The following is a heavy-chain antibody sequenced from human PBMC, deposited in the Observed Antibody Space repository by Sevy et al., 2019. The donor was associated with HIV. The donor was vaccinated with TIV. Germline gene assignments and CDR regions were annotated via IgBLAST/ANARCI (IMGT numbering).Heavy chain of an antibody. J-gene: IGHJ4*02. CDR1: GFTFNNYA. CDR3: ARGGFSSSWSLGNYFDY. V-gene: IGHV3-30*04. Sequence: GGSLRLSCATSGFTFNNYALHWVRQAPGKGLEWVAVIPDDGNNIYYADSVKSRFTISRDNSKSTLFLQMNSLRAEDTAVYYCARGGFSSSWSLGNYFDYWGQGTLVTVSS. CDR2: IPDDGNNI. D-gene: IGHD6-13*01.